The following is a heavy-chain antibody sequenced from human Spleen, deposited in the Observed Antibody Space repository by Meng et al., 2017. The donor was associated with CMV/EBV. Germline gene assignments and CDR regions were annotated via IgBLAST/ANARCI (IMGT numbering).Heavy chain of an antibody. CDR2: TYWNHDK. D-gene: IGHD5-12*01. V-gene: IGHV2-5*01. J-gene: IGHJ4*02. Sequence: SGFRVRTGGGGVGWTRGHAGEGLEWLTLTYWNHDKRYSPSLESRLAITKDTSKNQVVLTMTNMDPVDTATYYCAPISYEVLPEHFDYWGQGTLVTVSS. CDR3: APISYEVLPEHFDY. CDR1: GFRVRTGGGG.